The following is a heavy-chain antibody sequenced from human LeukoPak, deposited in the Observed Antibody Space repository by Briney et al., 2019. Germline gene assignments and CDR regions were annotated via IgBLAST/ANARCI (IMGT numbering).Heavy chain of an antibody. D-gene: IGHD6-13*01. J-gene: IGHJ4*02. CDR2: ISYDGSNK. V-gene: IGHV3-30*18. Sequence: GGSLRLSCAASGFTFSSYGMHWVRLAPGKGLEWVAVISYDGSNKYYADSVKGRFTISRDNSKNTLYLQMNSLRAEDTAVYYCAKSLYSSSCDYWGQGTLVTVSS. CDR1: GFTFSSYG. CDR3: AKSLYSSSCDY.